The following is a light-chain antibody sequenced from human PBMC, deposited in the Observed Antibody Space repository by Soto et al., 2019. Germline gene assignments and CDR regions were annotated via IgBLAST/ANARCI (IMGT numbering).Light chain of an antibody. Sequence: QSVLTQPASVSGSPGQLITISCTGTSSDVGGYNYVSWYQQHPGKAPKLMIYDVSNRPSGVSNRFSGSKSGNTASLTISGLQAEDEADYYCSSYTSSSTYVVFGRGTKLTVL. CDR2: DVS. CDR1: SSDVGGYNY. CDR3: SSYTSSSTYVV. J-gene: IGLJ2*01. V-gene: IGLV2-14*01.